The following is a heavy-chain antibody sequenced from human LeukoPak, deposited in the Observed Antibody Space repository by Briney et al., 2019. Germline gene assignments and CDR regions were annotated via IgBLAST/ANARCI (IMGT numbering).Heavy chain of an antibody. J-gene: IGHJ6*02. CDR1: GYGFTSYW. V-gene: IGHV5-51*01. CDR3: ARHGDSSGYPYYGMDV. Sequence: GESLKISCKGSGYGFTSYWIGWVRQMPGKGLEWMGIIYPGDSDTRYSPSFQGQVTISADKSISTAYLQWSSLKASDTAMYYCARHGDSSGYPYYGMDVWGQGTTVTVSS. CDR2: IYPGDSDT. D-gene: IGHD3-22*01.